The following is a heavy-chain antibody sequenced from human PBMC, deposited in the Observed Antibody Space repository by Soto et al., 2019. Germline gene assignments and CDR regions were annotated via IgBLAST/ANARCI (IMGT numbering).Heavy chain of an antibody. CDR2: ISSNGGST. D-gene: IGHD5-18*01. CDR1: GFTFSSYA. CDR3: ARAGNSYGFDY. V-gene: IGHV3-64*01. J-gene: IGHJ4*02. Sequence: EVQLVESGGGLVQPGGSLRLSCAASGFTFSSYAMHWVRQAPGKGLEYVSAISSNGGSTYYANSVKGRFTISRDNSKNTLYLQMGSLRVEDMAVYYCARAGNSYGFDYWGQGTLVTVSS.